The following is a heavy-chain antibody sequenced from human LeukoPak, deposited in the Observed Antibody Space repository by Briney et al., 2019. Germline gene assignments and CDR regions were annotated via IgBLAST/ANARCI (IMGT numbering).Heavy chain of an antibody. D-gene: IGHD6-13*01. Sequence: GGSLRLSCAASEVTFSRYGMHWVRQAPAKGLEWVAFIWYDGSNKYYADSVKGRFTISRDNSRNTLYMQMNSLRAEDTAVYYCARDSSSWYFDYWGQGTLVTVSS. CDR3: ARDSSSWYFDY. CDR1: EVTFSRYG. CDR2: IWYDGSNK. J-gene: IGHJ4*02. V-gene: IGHV3-30*02.